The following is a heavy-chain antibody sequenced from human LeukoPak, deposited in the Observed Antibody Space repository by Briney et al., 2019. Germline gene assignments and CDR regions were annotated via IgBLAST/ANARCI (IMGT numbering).Heavy chain of an antibody. V-gene: IGHV4-34*01. D-gene: IGHD1-1*01. CDR3: ARGRLDGYYFDY. Sequence: SETLSLTCVVYGGSLSGYYWTWIRQPPGKGLEWIGEIHYSGATSYKPSLKSRVTISGDTSKNQVSLNLRSVTAADTAVYYCARGRLDGYYFDYWGQGALATVSS. J-gene: IGHJ4*02. CDR1: GGSLSGYY. CDR2: IHYSGAT.